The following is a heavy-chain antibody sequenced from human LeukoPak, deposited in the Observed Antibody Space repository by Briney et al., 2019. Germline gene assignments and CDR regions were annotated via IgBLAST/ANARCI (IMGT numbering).Heavy chain of an antibody. CDR1: GGSISRYY. CDR2: IYYSGSA. D-gene: IGHD3-10*01. J-gene: IGHJ6*02. CDR3: ARGYYGSAPVDV. Sequence: SETLTLTCTVSGGSISRYYWSWIRQPPGKGLEWIGYIYYSGSANYNPSLKSRVTISVDTSKNQFSLKLSSVTAADTAVYYCARGYYGSAPVDVWGQGTTVTVSS. V-gene: IGHV4-59*01.